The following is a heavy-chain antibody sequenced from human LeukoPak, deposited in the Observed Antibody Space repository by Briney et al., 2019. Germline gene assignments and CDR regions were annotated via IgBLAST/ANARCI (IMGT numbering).Heavy chain of an antibody. CDR1: GFTFSSYW. Sequence: GGSLRLSCAASGFTFSSYWMHWVRQAPGKGLVWVSRINSDGSSTSYADSVKGRFTISRDNSKNTLYLQMNSLRAEDTAVYYCAKDQGGSYVINAFDIWGQGTMVTVSS. J-gene: IGHJ3*02. D-gene: IGHD1-26*01. V-gene: IGHV3-74*01. CDR3: AKDQGGSYVINAFDI. CDR2: INSDGSST.